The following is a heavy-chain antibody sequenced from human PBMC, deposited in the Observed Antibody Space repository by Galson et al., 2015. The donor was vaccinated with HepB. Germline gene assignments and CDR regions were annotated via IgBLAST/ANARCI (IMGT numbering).Heavy chain of an antibody. V-gene: IGHV1-69*04. CDR3: APLGNYYYGMDV. CDR2: IIPILGIA. J-gene: IGHJ6*02. CDR1: GGTFSSYA. Sequence: SVKVSCKASGGTFSSYAISWVRQAPGQGLEWMGRIIPILGIASYAQKFQGRVTITADKSTSTAYMELSSLRSEDTAVYYCAPLGNYYYGMDVWGQGTTVTVSS. D-gene: IGHD3-10*01.